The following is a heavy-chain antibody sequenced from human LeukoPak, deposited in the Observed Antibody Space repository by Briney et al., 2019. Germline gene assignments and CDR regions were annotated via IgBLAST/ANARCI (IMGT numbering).Heavy chain of an antibody. CDR1: GYTFTSYY. V-gene: IGHV1-46*01. D-gene: IGHD3-10*01. CDR3: ATMVRGNYYMDV. Sequence: ASVKVSCKASGYTFTSYYMHWVRQAPGQGLEWMGIINPFDGFTSYAQKFQGRVTMTSDTSTSTVYMELSSLRSEDTAVYYCATMVRGNYYMDVWGKGTTVTVSS. J-gene: IGHJ6*03. CDR2: INPFDGFT.